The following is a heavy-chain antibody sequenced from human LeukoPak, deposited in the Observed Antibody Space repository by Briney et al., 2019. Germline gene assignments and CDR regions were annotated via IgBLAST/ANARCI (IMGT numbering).Heavy chain of an antibody. D-gene: IGHD4-17*01. V-gene: IGHV4-30-2*03. J-gene: IGHJ4*02. CDR1: GGSISSGGYS. CDR2: IYYSGST. Sequence: PSETLSLTCAVSGGSISSGGYSWSWIRQPPGKGLEWIGYIYYSGSTYYNPSIKSRVTISVDTSKNQFSLKLSSVTAADTAVYCCARHGSAYGDYGEFDYWGQGTLVTVSS. CDR3: ARHGSAYGDYGEFDY.